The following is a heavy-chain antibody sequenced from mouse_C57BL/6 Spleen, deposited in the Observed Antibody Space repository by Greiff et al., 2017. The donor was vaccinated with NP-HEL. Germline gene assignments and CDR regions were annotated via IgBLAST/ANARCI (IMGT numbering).Heavy chain of an antibody. J-gene: IGHJ1*03. Sequence: EVMLVESGGGLVQPGGSLSLSCAASGFTFTDYYMSWVRQPPGKALEWLGFIRNKANGYTTEYSASVKGRFTISRDNFQSILYLQMNALRAEDSATYYCARYPWYFDVWGTGTTVTVSS. CDR2: IRNKANGYTT. V-gene: IGHV7-3*01. CDR1: GFTFTDYY. CDR3: ARYPWYFDV.